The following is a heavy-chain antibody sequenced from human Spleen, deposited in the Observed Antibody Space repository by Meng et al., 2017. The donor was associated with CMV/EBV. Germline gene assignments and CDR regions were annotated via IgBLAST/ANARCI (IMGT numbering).Heavy chain of an antibody. J-gene: IGHJ5*02. D-gene: IGHD1-1*01. CDR2: IYWNDDK. CDR1: FSLCTSGVG. CDR3: AHRHPRVVHTSGWFDP. Sequence: FSLCTSGVGVGWIRQPPGKALEWLALIYWNDDKRYSPSLKSRLTITRDTSKNQVVLTMTNMDPVDTATYYCAHRHPRVVHTSGWFDPWGQGTLVTVSS. V-gene: IGHV2-5*01.